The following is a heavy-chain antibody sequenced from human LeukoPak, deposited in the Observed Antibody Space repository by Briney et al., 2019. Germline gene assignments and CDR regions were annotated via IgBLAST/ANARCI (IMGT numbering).Heavy chain of an antibody. CDR2: INTNTGNP. J-gene: IGHJ4*02. V-gene: IGHV7-4-1*02. Sequence: ASVKVSCKASGYTFTRYSMNWVRQAPGQGLEWMGWINTNTGNPTYAQGFTGRFVFSSDTSVSTAYLQISSLKAEDTAVYYCASALGYCTNGVCDFDYWGQGTLVTVSS. CDR1: GYTFTRYS. D-gene: IGHD2-8*01. CDR3: ASALGYCTNGVCDFDY.